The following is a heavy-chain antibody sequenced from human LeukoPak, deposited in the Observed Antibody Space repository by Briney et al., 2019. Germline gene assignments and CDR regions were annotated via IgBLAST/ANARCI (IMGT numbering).Heavy chain of an antibody. V-gene: IGHV1-69*05. CDR3: ARGATAGYYYYYMDV. J-gene: IGHJ6*03. D-gene: IGHD5-24*01. Sequence: SVKVSCKASGGTFSSYAISWVRQAPGQGLEWMGGIIPIFGTANYAQKFQGRVTITTDESTSTAYMELSSLRSEGTAVYYCARGATAGYYYYYMDVWGKGTTVTVSS. CDR1: GGTFSSYA. CDR2: IIPIFGTA.